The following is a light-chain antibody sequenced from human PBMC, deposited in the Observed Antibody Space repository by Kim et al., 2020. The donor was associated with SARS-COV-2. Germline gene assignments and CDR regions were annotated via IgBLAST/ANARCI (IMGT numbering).Light chain of an antibody. Sequence: EVVMTQSPAALSLSPGERATLSCRASQSVNTNLAWYQQQPGQAPRLLIYGASTRATDIPARFSGSGSGTEFTLIISSLQSEDIAVYYCQQYDNWPPYTFRQGTKLEI. V-gene: IGKV3-15*01. CDR2: GAS. CDR1: QSVNTN. CDR3: QQYDNWPPYT. J-gene: IGKJ2*01.